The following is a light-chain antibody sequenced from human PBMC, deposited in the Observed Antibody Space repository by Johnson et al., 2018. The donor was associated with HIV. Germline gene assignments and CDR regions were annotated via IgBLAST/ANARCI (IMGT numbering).Light chain of an antibody. Sequence: QSVLTQPPSVSAAPGQKVTISSSGSSSNIGNNYVSWYKQFPGTAPKLLMYENNKRPSGIPDRFSGSKSGTSATLGITGLQTGDEADYYCGTWDSSLSAYVFGTGTKVTVL. CDR1: SSNIGNNY. J-gene: IGLJ1*01. CDR3: GTWDSSLSAYV. V-gene: IGLV1-51*02. CDR2: ENN.